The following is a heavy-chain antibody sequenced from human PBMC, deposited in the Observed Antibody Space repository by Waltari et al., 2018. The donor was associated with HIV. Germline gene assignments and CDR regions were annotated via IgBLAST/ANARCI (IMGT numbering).Heavy chain of an antibody. Sequence: QVQLQESGPGLVKPSETLSLTCTVSGGSISSYYWSWIRQPPGKGLEWIGYIYSSGTTNYNPSLKSRVTISVDTSKNQFSLTLSSVTAADTAVYYCARHPCSGGSRKGGFDYWGQGTLVTVSS. CDR3: ARHPCSGGSRKGGFDY. CDR2: IYSSGTT. CDR1: GGSISSYY. D-gene: IGHD2-15*01. V-gene: IGHV4-59*08. J-gene: IGHJ4*02.